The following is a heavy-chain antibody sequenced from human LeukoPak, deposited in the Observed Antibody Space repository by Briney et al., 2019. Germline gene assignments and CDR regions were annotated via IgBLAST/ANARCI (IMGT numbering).Heavy chain of an antibody. CDR3: ARDSWDWNQNWFDP. J-gene: IGHJ5*02. V-gene: IGHV7-4-1*02. Sequence: ASVKVSCKASGYTFTSYAMNWVRQAPGQGLEWMGWINTNTGNPTYAQGFTGRSVFSLDTSISTAYLQISSLKAEDTAVYYCARDSWDWNQNWFDPWGQGTLVTVSS. CDR2: INTNTGNP. CDR1: GYTFTSYA. D-gene: IGHD1-1*01.